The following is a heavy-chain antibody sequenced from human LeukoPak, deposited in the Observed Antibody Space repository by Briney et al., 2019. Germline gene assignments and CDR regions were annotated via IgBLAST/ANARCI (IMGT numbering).Heavy chain of an antibody. J-gene: IGHJ4*02. V-gene: IGHV1-18*01. CDR1: GYTFTSYG. CDR2: ISAYNGNT. D-gene: IGHD4-23*01. Sequence: ASVKVSCKASGYTFTSYGISWVRQAPGQGLEWMGWISAYNGNTNYAQKPQGRVTMTTDTSTSTAYMELRSLRSDDTAVYYCARDPATTVVTPYDYWGQGTLVTVSS. CDR3: ARDPATTVVTPYDY.